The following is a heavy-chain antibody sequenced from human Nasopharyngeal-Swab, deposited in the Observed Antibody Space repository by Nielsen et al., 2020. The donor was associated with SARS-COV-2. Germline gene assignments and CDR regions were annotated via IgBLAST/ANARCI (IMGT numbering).Heavy chain of an antibody. V-gene: IGHV4-59*11. CDR2: ISQNSGT. CDR3: AKEGATGWFDP. Sequence: SETLSLTCTVSGVSITSQYWSWIRQPPGKGLEWIGYISQNSGTSYNPSLKSRVTMFMDTSKNQFSLRLTSVTAADTAVYYCAKEGATGWFDPCGQGTLVTVSS. CDR1: GVSITSQY. J-gene: IGHJ5*02.